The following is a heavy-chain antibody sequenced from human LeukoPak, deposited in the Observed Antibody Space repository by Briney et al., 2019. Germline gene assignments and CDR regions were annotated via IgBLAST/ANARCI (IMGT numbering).Heavy chain of an antibody. CDR1: GGSISSYY. D-gene: IGHD5-12*01. J-gene: IGHJ4*02. CDR3: AMVKTSGEIDY. CDR2: IYYSGST. Sequence: PSEALSLTCTVSGGSISSYYWSWIRQPPGKGLEWIGYIYYSGSTNYNPSLKSRVTISVDTSKNQFSLKLSSVTAADTAVYYCAMVKTSGEIDYWAQGTLVTVSS. V-gene: IGHV4-59*01.